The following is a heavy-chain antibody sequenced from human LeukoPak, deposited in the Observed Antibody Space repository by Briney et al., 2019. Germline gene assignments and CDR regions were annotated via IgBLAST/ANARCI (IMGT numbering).Heavy chain of an antibody. Sequence: PSETLSLTCTVSGGSISSYYWSWIRQPAGKGLEWIGRIYTSGSTNYNPSLKSRVTMSVDTSKNQFSLKLSSVTAADTAVCYCARDFRGSSGYYWFDYWGQGTLVTVSS. CDR1: GGSISSYY. V-gene: IGHV4-4*07. D-gene: IGHD3-22*01. J-gene: IGHJ4*02. CDR3: ARDFRGSSGYYWFDY. CDR2: IYTSGST.